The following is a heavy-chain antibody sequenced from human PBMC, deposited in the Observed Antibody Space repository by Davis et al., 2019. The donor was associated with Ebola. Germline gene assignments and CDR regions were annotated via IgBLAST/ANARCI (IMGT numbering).Heavy chain of an antibody. Sequence: ASVKVSCKASAYTFTSYGINWLRQATGQGLEWMGWMNPNSGNTGYAQKFQGRVTMTRNTSISTAYMELSSLRSEDTAVYYCARVGGSGSYYYYYGMDVWGQGTTVTVSS. CDR1: AYTFTSYG. J-gene: IGHJ6*02. V-gene: IGHV1-8*02. CDR2: MNPNSGNT. CDR3: ARVGGSGSYYYYYGMDV. D-gene: IGHD3-10*01.